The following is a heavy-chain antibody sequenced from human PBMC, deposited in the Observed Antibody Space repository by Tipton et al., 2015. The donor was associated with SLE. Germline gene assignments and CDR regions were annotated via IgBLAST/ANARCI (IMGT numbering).Heavy chain of an antibody. CDR1: GFTFNNYT. Sequence: SLRLSCAASGFTFNNYTMNWVRQAPGKGLEWVSSISRGSDYIYYADSVKGRFTISRANAKNSLYLQMNSLRAEDTAVYYCARRHFGVVFISAFDIWGQGTMVTVSS. V-gene: IGHV3-21*03. J-gene: IGHJ3*02. CDR2: ISRGSDYI. CDR3: ARRHFGVVFISAFDI. D-gene: IGHD3-3*01.